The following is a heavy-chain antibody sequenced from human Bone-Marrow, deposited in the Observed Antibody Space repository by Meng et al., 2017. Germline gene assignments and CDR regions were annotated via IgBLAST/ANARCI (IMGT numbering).Heavy chain of an antibody. D-gene: IGHD3-10*01. J-gene: IGHJ6*02. V-gene: IGHV2-70*04. CDR2: IDWDDDK. CDR3: ARDVLLWFGEARQGYYYYGMDV. Sequence: WVRQAPGKALEWLARIDWDDDKFYSTSLKTRLTISKDTSKNQVVLTMTNMDPVDTATYYCARDVLLWFGEARQGYYYYGMDVWGQGTTVTVSS.